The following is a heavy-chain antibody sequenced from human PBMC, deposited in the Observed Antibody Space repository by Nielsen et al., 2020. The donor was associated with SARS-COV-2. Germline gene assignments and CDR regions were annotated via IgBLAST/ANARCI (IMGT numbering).Heavy chain of an antibody. D-gene: IGHD4-11*01. CDR2: IDWGDDD. J-gene: IGHJ4*02. CDR1: GFPPSAGGIS. Sequence: SGPTLVKPTQTVTLTCTVSGFPPSAGGISVSWIRQSPGKALEWLARIDWGDDDYYSTSLKTRLTISQDTSKNQVVLVMTNMDPIDTATYYCARHDYKTGGLSFWGQGDLVTVSS. V-gene: IGHV2-70*11. CDR3: ARHDYKTGGLSF.